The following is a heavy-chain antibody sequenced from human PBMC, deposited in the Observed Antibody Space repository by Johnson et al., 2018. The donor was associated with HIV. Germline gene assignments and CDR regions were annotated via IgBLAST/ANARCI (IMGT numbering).Heavy chain of an antibody. CDR2: IRYDGSNK. Sequence: QVQLVESGGGVVQPGRSLRLSCAASGFTFSSYAMHWVRQAPGKGLEWVAFIRYDGSNKYYADSVKGRFTISRDNSKNTLYLQMNSLRAEDTAIYYCARDRILTGYDAFDIWGQGTMVTVSS. J-gene: IGHJ3*02. D-gene: IGHD3-9*01. V-gene: IGHV3-30*14. CDR1: GFTFSSYA. CDR3: ARDRILTGYDAFDI.